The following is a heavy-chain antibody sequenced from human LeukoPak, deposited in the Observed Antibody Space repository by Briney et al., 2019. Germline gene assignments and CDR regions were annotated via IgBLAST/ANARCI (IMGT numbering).Heavy chain of an antibody. Sequence: RGSLRLSCTVPGFTLSSNSMSWVRQAPGKGLEWVSCIYSDNTHYSDSVKGRSTISRDNSKNTLSLQMNSLRAEDTAVYYCAKSGLSRFDYWGQGTLVTVSS. CDR3: AKSGLSRFDY. J-gene: IGHJ4*02. V-gene: IGHV3-53*01. CDR2: IYSDNT. CDR1: GFTLSSNS. D-gene: IGHD4/OR15-4a*01.